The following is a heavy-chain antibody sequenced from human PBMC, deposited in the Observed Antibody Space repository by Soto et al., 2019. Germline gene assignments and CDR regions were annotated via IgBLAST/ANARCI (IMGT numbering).Heavy chain of an antibody. D-gene: IGHD3-22*01. CDR2: ISYDGSNK. J-gene: IGHJ4*02. CDR1: DFTFSSYG. Sequence: QVQLVESGGGVVQPGRSLTLSCAASDFTFSSYGIHWVRQAPGKGPEWVAVISYDGSNKQYGDSVKGRFTMSRDNSKNTVHLQMNSLRVEDTAVYYCAKDTYYHDSSGYYVFDYWGQGTLVTVSS. V-gene: IGHV3-30*18. CDR3: AKDTYYHDSSGYYVFDY.